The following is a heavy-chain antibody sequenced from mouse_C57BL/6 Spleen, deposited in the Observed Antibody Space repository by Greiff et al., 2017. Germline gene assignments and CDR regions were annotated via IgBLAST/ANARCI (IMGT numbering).Heavy chain of an antibody. CDR2: INPSSGYT. J-gene: IGHJ3*01. Sequence: VQLVESGAELAKPGASVKLSCKASGYTFTSYWMHWVKQRPGQGLEWIGYINPSSGYTKYNQKFKDKATLTADKSSSTAYMQLSSLTYEDSAVXYCARWEDDYDWFAYWGQGTLVTVSA. CDR1: GYTFTSYW. D-gene: IGHD2-4*01. CDR3: ARWEDDYDWFAY. V-gene: IGHV1-7*01.